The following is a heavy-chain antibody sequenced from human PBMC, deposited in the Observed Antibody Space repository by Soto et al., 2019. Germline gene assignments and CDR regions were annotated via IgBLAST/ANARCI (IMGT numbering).Heavy chain of an antibody. J-gene: IGHJ4*02. CDR2: IYYSGST. D-gene: IGHD6-13*01. V-gene: IGHV4-31*03. Sequence: SGPTLVNPTQTLTLTCTVSGGSISSGGYYWSWIRQHPGKGLEWIGYIYYSGSTYYNPSLKSRVTISVDTSKNQFSLKLSSVTAADTAVYYCASRGGHYSSRPYDYWGQGTLVTVSS. CDR1: GGSISSGGYY. CDR3: ASRGGHYSSRPYDY.